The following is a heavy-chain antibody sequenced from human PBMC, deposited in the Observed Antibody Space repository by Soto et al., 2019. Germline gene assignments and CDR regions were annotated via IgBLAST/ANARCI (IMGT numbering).Heavy chain of an antibody. D-gene: IGHD3-10*01. Sequence: GGSLRLSCAASGFTLSSYGMHWVRQAPGKGLEWVAVIWYDGSNKYYADSVKGRFTISRDNSKNTLYLQMNSLRAEDTAVYYCAREALWFGELLSWFDPWGQGTLVTVSS. CDR1: GFTLSSYG. CDR3: AREALWFGELLSWFDP. V-gene: IGHV3-33*01. CDR2: IWYDGSNK. J-gene: IGHJ5*02.